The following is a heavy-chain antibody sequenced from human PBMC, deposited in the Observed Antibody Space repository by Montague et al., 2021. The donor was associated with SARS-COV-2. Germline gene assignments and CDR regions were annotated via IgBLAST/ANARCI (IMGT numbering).Heavy chain of an antibody. V-gene: IGHV6-1*01. CDR2: TYYRSKWYN. Sequence: CAISGDSVSSNSATWNWVRQFPSRGLEWLGRTYYRSKWYNDYAVSVRGRVTINPDTSKNQFSLQLNSVTPEDTAIYYCTSGREGNYNVMDVWGQGTTATVSS. D-gene: IGHD1-1*01. CDR3: TSGREGNYNVMDV. J-gene: IGHJ6*02. CDR1: GDSVSSNSAT.